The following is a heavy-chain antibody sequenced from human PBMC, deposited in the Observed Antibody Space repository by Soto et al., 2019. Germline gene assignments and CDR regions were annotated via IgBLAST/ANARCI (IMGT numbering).Heavy chain of an antibody. CDR3: ARKFYYDSSGYYRIYAFDI. CDR2: IIAYNGNT. J-gene: IGHJ3*02. V-gene: IGHV1-18*01. D-gene: IGHD3-22*01. Sequence: ASVKVSCKASGYTFTSYGISWVRQAPGQGLEWMGWIIAYNGNTNYAQKLQGRVTMTTDTSTSTAYMELRSLRSDVSAVYFCARKFYYDSSGYYRIYAFDIWGQGTMVTV. CDR1: GYTFTSYG.